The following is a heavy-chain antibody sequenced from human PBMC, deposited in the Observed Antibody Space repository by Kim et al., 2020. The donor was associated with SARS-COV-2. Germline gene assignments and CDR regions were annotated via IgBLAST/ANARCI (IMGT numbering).Heavy chain of an antibody. CDR1: GFTFSSYA. CDR2: ISYDGSNK. J-gene: IGHJ3*02. V-gene: IGHV3-30*04. CDR3: AREYYSQDDAFDI. Sequence: GGSLRLSCAASGFTFSSYAMHWVRQAPGKGLEWVAVISYDGSNKYYADSVKGRFTISRDNSKNTLYLQMNSLRAEDTAVYYCAREYYSQDDAFDIWGQGTMVTVSS. D-gene: IGHD2-21*01.